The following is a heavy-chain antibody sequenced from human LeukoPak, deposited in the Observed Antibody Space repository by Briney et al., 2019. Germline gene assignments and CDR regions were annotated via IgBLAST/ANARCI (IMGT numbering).Heavy chain of an antibody. Sequence: GGSLRLSCAASGFTFSDYYMSWIRQAPGKGLEWVSYISGSGSTMYYADSVKGRFTISRDNAKNSLFLQMNSLRAEDTAVYYCARERTGGTYYCDYWGQGTLVTVSS. CDR3: ARERTGGTYYCDY. J-gene: IGHJ4*02. CDR1: GFTFSDYY. V-gene: IGHV3-11*04. CDR2: ISGSGSTM.